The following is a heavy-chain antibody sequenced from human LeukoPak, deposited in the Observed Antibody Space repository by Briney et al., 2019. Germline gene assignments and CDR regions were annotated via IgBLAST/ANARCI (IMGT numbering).Heavy chain of an antibody. J-gene: IGHJ3*02. CDR1: GFTFSSYA. CDR2: IYNSGST. V-gene: IGHV4-38-2*02. Sequence: GSLRLSCAASGFTFSSYAMSWVRQPPGKGLEWIGTIYNSGSTYYNPSLKSRVIISVDTSKNQFSLKLNSVTAADTAVYYCARDLNIMTAHDAFDIWGQGTMVTVSS. D-gene: IGHD3-9*01. CDR3: ARDLNIMTAHDAFDI.